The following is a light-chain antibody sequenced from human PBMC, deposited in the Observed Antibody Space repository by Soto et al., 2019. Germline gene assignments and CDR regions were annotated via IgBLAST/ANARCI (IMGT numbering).Light chain of an antibody. J-gene: IGKJ4*02. CDR1: QSISSW. CDR2: KAS. Sequence: DIQMTQSPSTLSASVGDRVTITCRASQSISSWLAWYQQKSGKAPKLLIQKASTLERGVPSRFSGSGSGTEFTLTISSLQPDDFATYYCQQYKSYSLTFGGGTKVEIK. CDR3: QQYKSYSLT. V-gene: IGKV1-5*03.